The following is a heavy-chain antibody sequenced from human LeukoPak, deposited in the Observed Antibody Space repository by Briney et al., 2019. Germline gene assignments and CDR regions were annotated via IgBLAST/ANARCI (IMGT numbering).Heavy chain of an antibody. V-gene: IGHV3-9*01. J-gene: IGHJ4*02. Sequence: GRSLRLSCAASGFTFDDYAMHWVRQAPGKGLEWVSGISWNSGSIGYADPVKGRFTISRDNAKNSLYLQMNSLRAEDTALYYCAKDMRGATAFDYWGQGTLVTVSS. D-gene: IGHD1-26*01. CDR2: ISWNSGSI. CDR1: GFTFDDYA. CDR3: AKDMRGATAFDY.